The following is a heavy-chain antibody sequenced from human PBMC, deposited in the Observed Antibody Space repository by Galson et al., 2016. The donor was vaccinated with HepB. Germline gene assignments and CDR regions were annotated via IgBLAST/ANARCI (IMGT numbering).Heavy chain of an antibody. CDR2: IRGSGGGI. CDR1: GFIFSTYA. CDR3: AKDRSGRFYFPSGDFDY. V-gene: IGHV3-23*01. J-gene: IGHJ4*02. Sequence: SLRLSCAGSGFIFSTYAMSWVRQAPGQGLEWVSSIRGSGGGIDYADSVKGRFTISRDNSKNTVFLQMNSLRAEDTAVYYCAKDRSGRFYFPSGDFDYWGQGALVTVSS. D-gene: IGHD2/OR15-2a*01.